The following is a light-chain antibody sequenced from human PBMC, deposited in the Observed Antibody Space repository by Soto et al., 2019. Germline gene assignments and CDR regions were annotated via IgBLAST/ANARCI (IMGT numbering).Light chain of an antibody. CDR1: QDISNY. CDR2: DAS. CDR3: QQYXXLPPPIT. V-gene: IGKV1-33*01. Sequence: DIQMTQSPSSLSASVGDRVTITCQASQDISNYLNWYQQKPGKAPKLLIYDASNLETGVPSRFSGSGSGTDFTFTISSLQPEDIATYYCQQYXXLPPPITFGQGTRLEIK. J-gene: IGKJ5*01.